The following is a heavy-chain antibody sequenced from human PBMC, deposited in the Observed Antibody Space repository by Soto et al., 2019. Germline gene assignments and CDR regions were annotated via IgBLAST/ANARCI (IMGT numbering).Heavy chain of an antibody. CDR1: GFTFSTYW. CDR3: ARGAPFNCSPITRQLFDY. CDR2: IRQDGGQR. D-gene: IGHD2-15*01. J-gene: IGHJ4*02. Sequence: EVQLVESGGGLVQPGGSLRLSCAASGFTFSTYWMTWVRHAPGKGLEWVATIRQDGGQRDYVDSVKGRFTISRDNAKNSLYLQMDSLRAEDSALYCCARGAPFNCSPITRQLFDYWGQGTLVMVSS. V-gene: IGHV3-7*05.